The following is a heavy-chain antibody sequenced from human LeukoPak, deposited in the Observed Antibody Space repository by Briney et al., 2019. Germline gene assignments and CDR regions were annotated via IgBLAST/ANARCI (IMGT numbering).Heavy chain of an antibody. J-gene: IGHJ6*03. Sequence: ASVKVSCKASGYMFTGYYMHWVRQAPGQGLAWIGWINPNSGGTNYAQKFQGRVTMTRDTSISTAYMDLNRLRSDDTAVYYCARVVAVTGTPVYYMDVWGKGTTVTVSS. CDR3: ARVVAVTGTPVYYMDV. CDR1: GYMFTGYY. CDR2: INPNSGGT. D-gene: IGHD6-19*01. V-gene: IGHV1-2*02.